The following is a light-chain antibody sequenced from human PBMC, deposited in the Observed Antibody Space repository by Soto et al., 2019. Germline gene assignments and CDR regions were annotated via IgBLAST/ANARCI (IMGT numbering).Light chain of an antibody. Sequence: QSALTQPASVSGSPGQSITISCTGTTSDVGGYDYVSGYQHHPGKAPKLLIYEVSNRPSGVSNRFSGSKSGNTASLTISGLQAEDEADYYCSSYSSSSTLVVFGGGTKLTVL. J-gene: IGLJ2*01. CDR2: EVS. CDR3: SSYSSSSTLVV. CDR1: TSDVGGYDY. V-gene: IGLV2-14*01.